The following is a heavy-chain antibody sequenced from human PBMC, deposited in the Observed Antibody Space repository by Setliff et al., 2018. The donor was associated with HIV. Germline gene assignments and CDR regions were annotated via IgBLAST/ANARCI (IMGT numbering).Heavy chain of an antibody. J-gene: IGHJ4*02. CDR3: ARVPVGSGSVDY. CDR2: IYYSGST. D-gene: IGHD3-10*01. Sequence: SETLSLTCSLSGGSISSYHWNWIRQPPGKGLEWIGYIYYSGSTNYNPSLKTRVTISLDTSRNQFSLNLSSVIAADTAVYYCARVPVGSGSVDYWGQGTLVTVSS. CDR1: GGSISSYH. V-gene: IGHV4-59*01.